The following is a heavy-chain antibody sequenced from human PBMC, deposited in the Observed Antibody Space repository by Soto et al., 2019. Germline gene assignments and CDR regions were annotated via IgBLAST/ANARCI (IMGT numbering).Heavy chain of an antibody. CDR2: ISSSSSYI. Sequence: EVQLVESGGGLVKPGGSLRLSCAASGFTFSSYSMNWVRQAPGKGLEWVSSISSSSSYIYYADSVKGRFTISRDNAKNSLYLHMNSLRVEDTAVYYCARDQRTYCSSTSCFDYYYYYMDVWGKGTTVTVSS. V-gene: IGHV3-21*01. CDR3: ARDQRTYCSSTSCFDYYYYYMDV. D-gene: IGHD2-2*01. CDR1: GFTFSSYS. J-gene: IGHJ6*03.